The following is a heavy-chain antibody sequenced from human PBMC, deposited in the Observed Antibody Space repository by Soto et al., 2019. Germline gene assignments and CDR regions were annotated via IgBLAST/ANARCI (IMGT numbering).Heavy chain of an antibody. V-gene: IGHV4-59*01. CDR2: IYYSGST. D-gene: IGHD3-10*01. CDR1: GGVINGYY. Sequence: PSETLSLTCTVSGGVINGYYWSWIRQPPGQGLEWIGYIYYSGSTNYNPSLKSRVTMSVDTSQNQFSLRLTSVTAADTAVYYCARKTSYDSGGYPFWFDPWGRGTLVTVSS. J-gene: IGHJ5*02. CDR3: ARKTSYDSGGYPFWFDP.